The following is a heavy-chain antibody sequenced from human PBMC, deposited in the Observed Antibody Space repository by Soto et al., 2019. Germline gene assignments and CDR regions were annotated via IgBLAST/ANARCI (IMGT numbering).Heavy chain of an antibody. CDR1: GYRFSSYG. CDR3: ARDRLRGYDSSGFYS. Sequence: QVQLVQSGAELRKPGASVKVSCQAYGYRFSSYGVHWLRQAPGQGLEWMGWIDPNNGNRNYAQKFEDRLSMTTATSTNTIYRELKSLKSDDTAIYYCARDRLRGYDSSGFYSWGQGTLVTVSS. CDR2: IDPNNGNR. V-gene: IGHV1-18*01. J-gene: IGHJ4*02. D-gene: IGHD3-22*01.